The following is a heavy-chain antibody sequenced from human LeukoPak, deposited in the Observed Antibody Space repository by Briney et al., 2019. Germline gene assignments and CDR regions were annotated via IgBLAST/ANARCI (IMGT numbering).Heavy chain of an antibody. CDR2: ISGSGRDT. D-gene: IGHD3-22*01. CDR3: AREANYYDSSGYSPPTLDF. CDR1: GFTFSSYE. Sequence: PGGSLRLSCAASGFTFSSYEMNWVRQAPGKRLEWVSAISGSGRDTYYADSVTGRFIISRENSKDTLFLQINSLGADDTAVYYCAREANYYDSSGYSPPTLDFWGQGTLVTVSS. J-gene: IGHJ4*02. V-gene: IGHV3-23*01.